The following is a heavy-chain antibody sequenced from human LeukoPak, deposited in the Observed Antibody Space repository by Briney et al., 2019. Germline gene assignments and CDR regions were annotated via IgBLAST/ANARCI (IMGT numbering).Heavy chain of an antibody. J-gene: IGHJ4*03. Sequence: SETLSLTCTVSGGSLRSHYWSWIRQPPGKGLEWIGYLYYGGSSNHNPSLGSRVTMSVDTSKNQFSLRLSSVTAADTAVYYCAREYYYDSSAYWRYFDYWGLGTLVTVSS. D-gene: IGHD3-22*01. CDR2: LYYGGSS. CDR1: GGSLRSHY. CDR3: AREYYYDSSAYWRYFDY. V-gene: IGHV4-59*11.